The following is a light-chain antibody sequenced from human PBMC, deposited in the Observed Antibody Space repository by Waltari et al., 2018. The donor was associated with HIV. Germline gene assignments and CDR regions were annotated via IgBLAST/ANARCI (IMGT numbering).Light chain of an antibody. CDR2: NNS. CDR3: AAWDDSLNGYV. J-gene: IGLJ1*01. Sequence: QSVLTQPPSASGTPGQTVTISCSGSSSNIGSFSVSWYQQLPLTAPKLLIYNNSPRPSGVPGRFSGSKSGTSASLAISCRQSEDEADYYCAAWDDSLNGYVFGPGTKVTVL. CDR1: SSNIGSFS. V-gene: IGLV1-44*01.